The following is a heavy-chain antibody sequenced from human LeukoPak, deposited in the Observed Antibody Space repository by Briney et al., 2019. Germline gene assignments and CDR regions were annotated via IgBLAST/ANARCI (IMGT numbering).Heavy chain of an antibody. CDR3: ARDRDWAFDY. CDR1: GFTFTDYS. J-gene: IGHJ4*02. Sequence: GGSLRLSCVASGFTFTDYSVNWVSQAPGKGLEWLSYINIGSDKIDYADSVKGRFTISRDNAKNSLFLQMNSLRAEDTAVYYCARDRDWAFDYWGQGVLVTVSS. D-gene: IGHD3-9*01. CDR2: INIGSDKI. V-gene: IGHV3-48*01.